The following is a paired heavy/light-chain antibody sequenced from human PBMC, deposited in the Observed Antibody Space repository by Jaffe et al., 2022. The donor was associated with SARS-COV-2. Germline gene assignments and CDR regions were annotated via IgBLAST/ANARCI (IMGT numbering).Heavy chain of an antibody. CDR2: IYNSGAA. Sequence: QLQLQESGPGLVKPSETLSLTCTVSGGSISSNDYYWGCIRQPPGKGLEWIGNIYNSGAAYYNPSLKSRVTMSVDMSKKQFSLNLRSVTAADTAVYYCASGPGSVWFYSYGMDVWGQGTTVTVSS. V-gene: IGHV4-39*01. CDR1: GGSISSNDYY. CDR3: ASGPGSVWFYSYGMDV. J-gene: IGHJ6*02. D-gene: IGHD6-19*01.
Light chain of an antibody. CDR2: EVT. Sequence: QSALTQPPSASGSPGQSVTISCTGTSSDVGAYNYVSWYQQHPGKAPKLMIYEVTKRPSGVPDRFSGSKSGNTASLTVSGLQAEDEADYYCTSYAGSNNLVFGGGTKLTVL. CDR3: TSYAGSNNLV. J-gene: IGLJ2*01. CDR1: SSDVGAYNY. V-gene: IGLV2-8*01.